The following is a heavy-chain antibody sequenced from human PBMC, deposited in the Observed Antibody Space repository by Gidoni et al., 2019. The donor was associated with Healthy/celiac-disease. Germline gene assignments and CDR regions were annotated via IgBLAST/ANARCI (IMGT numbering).Heavy chain of an antibody. J-gene: IGHJ3*02. D-gene: IGHD1-26*01. V-gene: IGHV3-66*01. CDR2: IYSGGST. Sequence: EVQLVESGGGLVQPGGSLRLSCAASGFTVSSNYMSWVRQAPGKGLEWVSVIYSGGSTYYADSVKGRFTISRDNSKNTLYLQMNSLRAEDTAVYYCARDFLRGAPGAFDIWGQGTMVTVSS. CDR3: ARDFLRGAPGAFDI. CDR1: GFTVSSNY.